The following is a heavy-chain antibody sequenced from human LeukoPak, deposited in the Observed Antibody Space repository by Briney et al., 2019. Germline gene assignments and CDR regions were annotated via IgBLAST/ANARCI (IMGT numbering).Heavy chain of an antibody. CDR3: ARDRSNSSPDCFDI. J-gene: IGHJ3*02. CDR2: INPNSGGT. CDR1: GYTFTGYY. Sequence: ASVKVSCKASGYTFTGYYMHWVRQAPGQGLEWMGWINPNSGGTNYAQKFQGRVTITTDESTSTVYMELSSLRSEDTAVYYCARDRSNSSPDCFDIWGQGTLVTVSS. D-gene: IGHD6-6*01. V-gene: IGHV1-2*02.